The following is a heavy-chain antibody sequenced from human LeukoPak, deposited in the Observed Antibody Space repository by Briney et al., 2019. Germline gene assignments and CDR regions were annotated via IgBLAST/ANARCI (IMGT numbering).Heavy chain of an antibody. CDR3: ARPVEMSAYFPH. CDR2: IYYTGNT. CDR1: GVSIRSSSYF. V-gene: IGHV4-39*01. D-gene: IGHD5-24*01. Sequence: SETLSLTCTVSGVSIRSSSYFWAWIRQPPGKGLEWIGSIYYTGNTHNNPSLKSLVTLSVDTSKNQFSLKLSSVTAADTAVYFCARPVEMSAYFPHWGQGTLVSVSS. J-gene: IGHJ1*01.